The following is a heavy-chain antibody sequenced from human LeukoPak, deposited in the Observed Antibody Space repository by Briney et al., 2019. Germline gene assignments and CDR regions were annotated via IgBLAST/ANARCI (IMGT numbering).Heavy chain of an antibody. CDR2: INLGGST. J-gene: IGHJ4*02. V-gene: IGHV4-34*01. D-gene: IGHD2-21*02. Sequence: SETLSLTCAVYGGSFSGYYWSWIRQPPGKGLEWIGEINLGGSTNYNPSLKSRVTISVDTSKNQFSLKLSSVTAADTAVYYCARDGRCGGDCYASWGQGTLVTVS. CDR3: ARDGRCGGDCYAS. CDR1: GGSFSGYY.